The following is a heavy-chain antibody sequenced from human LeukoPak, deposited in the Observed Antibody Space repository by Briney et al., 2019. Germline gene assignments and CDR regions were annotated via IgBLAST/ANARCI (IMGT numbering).Heavy chain of an antibody. V-gene: IGHV1-2*02. J-gene: IGHJ6*03. Sequence: GASVKVSCKASGYTLTGYYMHWVRQAPGQGLEWLGWMNPNSGGTDFAQKFQGRVTMTRDTSISTAYMELSRLRSDDTAVYYCARGAALDTLDYYYYMDVWGKGTTVTVSS. CDR1: GYTLTGYY. D-gene: IGHD3-9*01. CDR3: ARGAALDTLDYYYYMDV. CDR2: MNPNSGGT.